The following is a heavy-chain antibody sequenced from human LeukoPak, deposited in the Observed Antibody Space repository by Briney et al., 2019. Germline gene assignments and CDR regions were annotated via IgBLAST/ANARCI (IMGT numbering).Heavy chain of an antibody. V-gene: IGHV3-7*05. J-gene: IGHJ4*02. CDR1: GFTFSTYW. CDR2: IKQDGSEK. Sequence: PGGSLRLSCAASGFTFSTYWMSWVRQAPGKGLEWVANIKQDGSEKYYGDSLKGRFTISRDNAKNSLYLQMNSLRAEDTAVYYCARAGRVDYWGQGNLVTVSS. D-gene: IGHD1-26*01. CDR3: ARAGRVDY.